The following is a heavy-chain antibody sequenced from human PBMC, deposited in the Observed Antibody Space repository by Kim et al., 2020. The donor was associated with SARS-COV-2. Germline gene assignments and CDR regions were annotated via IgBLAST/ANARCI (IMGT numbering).Heavy chain of an antibody. J-gene: IGHJ4*02. D-gene: IGHD6-19*01. Sequence: DSAKGRFPISRDNSKNPLYLQMNSLRAEDTAVYYCAKSISSGWYLSYFDYWGQGTLVTVSS. V-gene: IGHV3-33*06. CDR3: AKSISSGWYLSYFDY.